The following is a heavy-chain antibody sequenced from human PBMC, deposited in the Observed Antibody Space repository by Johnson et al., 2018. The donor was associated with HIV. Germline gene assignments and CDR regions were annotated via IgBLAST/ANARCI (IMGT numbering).Heavy chain of an antibody. CDR1: GFTFSSYA. V-gene: IGHV3-30*04. D-gene: IGHD3-16*02. J-gene: IGHJ3*02. CDR3: AKVGAFTFGGVIVLPSVAFDI. Sequence: QVHLVESGGGVVQPGRSLRLSCAASGFTFSSYAMHWVRQAPGKGLEWVAVISYDGSDKYYADSVKGRFTISRDNSKNTLYLQMNSLRAEDTAVYYCAKVGAFTFGGVIVLPSVAFDIWGQWTMVTVSS. CDR2: ISYDGSDK.